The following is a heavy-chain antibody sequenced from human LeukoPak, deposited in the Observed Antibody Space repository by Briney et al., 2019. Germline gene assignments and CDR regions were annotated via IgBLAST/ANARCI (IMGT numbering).Heavy chain of an antibody. CDR2: IYYSGST. Sequence: SETLSLTCTVSGGSMTYYYWRWIRQPPGKGLEWIGQIYYSGSTNYNPSLKSRATISVDTSKNQFSLELPFVTAADTAVYYCGRGRSFYDIRALIEVWGQGTTVTVS. CDR3: GRGRSFYDIRALIEV. J-gene: IGHJ6*02. V-gene: IGHV4-59*01. D-gene: IGHD2/OR15-2a*01. CDR1: GGSMTYYY.